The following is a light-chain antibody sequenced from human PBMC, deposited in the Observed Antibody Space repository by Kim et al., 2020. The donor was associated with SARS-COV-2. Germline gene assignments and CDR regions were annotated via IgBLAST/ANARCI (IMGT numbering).Light chain of an antibody. CDR3: QQYGGSPLT. CDR2: DAS. V-gene: IGKV3-20*01. CDR1: QSVASHY. J-gene: IGKJ4*01. Sequence: SPGERATLSCRASQSVASHYLAWYQQKPGQAPRLLIYDASNRATDIPERFSGSGSGTDFTLTISRLEPEDYAVYFCQQYGGSPLTFGGGTKVDIK.